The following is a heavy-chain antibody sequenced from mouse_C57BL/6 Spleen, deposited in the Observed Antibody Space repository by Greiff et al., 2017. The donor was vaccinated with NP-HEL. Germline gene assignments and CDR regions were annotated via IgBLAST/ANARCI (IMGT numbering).Heavy chain of an antibody. V-gene: IGHV1-81*01. Sequence: QVQLKQSGAELARPGASVKLSCKASGYTFTSYGISWVKQRTGQGLEWIGEIYPRSGNTYYNAKFKGKATLTADKSSSAAYMELRSLTSEDSAVYFCARSDYDSAWFAYWGQGTLVTVSA. CDR1: GYTFTSYG. J-gene: IGHJ3*01. CDR2: IYPRSGNT. D-gene: IGHD2-4*01. CDR3: ARSDYDSAWFAY.